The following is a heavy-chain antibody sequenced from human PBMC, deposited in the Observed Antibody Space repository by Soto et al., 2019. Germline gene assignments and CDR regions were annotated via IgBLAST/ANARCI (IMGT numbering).Heavy chain of an antibody. J-gene: IGHJ4*02. CDR1: GFTFSSYG. Sequence: QVQLVESGGGVVQPGRSLRLSCAASGFTFSSYGMHWVRQAPGKWLEWVAVISYDGSNKYYADSVKARFTISRDNSKNTLYLQMNSLRAEDTAVYYCAKDVALRYFDWLLGVAYWGQGTLVTVSS. CDR3: AKDVALRYFDWLLGVAY. CDR2: ISYDGSNK. D-gene: IGHD3-9*01. V-gene: IGHV3-30*18.